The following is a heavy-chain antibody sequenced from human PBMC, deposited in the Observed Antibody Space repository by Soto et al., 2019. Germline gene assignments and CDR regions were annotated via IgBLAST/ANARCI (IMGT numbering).Heavy chain of an antibody. Sequence: QLQLQESGPGLVKPSETLSLTCTVSGGSISSTTDYWGWIRQPPGKGLEYIVSIYYSGNTYYNPFLKNGVTISKDTSKNPVSLKLSSVTLADTAVYDCSRHGTGYSSFPDYWGHGTQVTVSS. CDR3: SRHGTGYSSFPDY. CDR2: IYYSGNT. D-gene: IGHD4-4*01. V-gene: IGHV4-39*01. J-gene: IGHJ4*01. CDR1: GGSISSTTDY.